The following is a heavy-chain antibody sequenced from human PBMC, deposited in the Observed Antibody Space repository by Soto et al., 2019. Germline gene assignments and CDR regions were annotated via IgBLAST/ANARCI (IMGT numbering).Heavy chain of an antibody. CDR2: ISSYNGDT. D-gene: IGHD6-19*01. CDR1: GYTFTRYS. Sequence: QVQLVQSGAEVKKPGASVQVSCKASGYTFTRYSINWVRQAPGQGLEWVGRISSYNGDTKYAQKFQGRVTLTTDTSTTTTYMDLRSLTSDDTAVYFCARGDSTGSPTGWFDPWGQGTLVTVSS. J-gene: IGHJ5*02. V-gene: IGHV1-18*04. CDR3: ARGDSTGSPTGWFDP.